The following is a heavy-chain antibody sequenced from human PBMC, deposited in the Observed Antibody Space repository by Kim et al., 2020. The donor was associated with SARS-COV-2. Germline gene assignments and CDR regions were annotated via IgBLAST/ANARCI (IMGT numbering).Heavy chain of an antibody. Sequence: GGSLRLSCAASGFSFKDFWMSWARQLPGRGLEWVANINLDGSGKYYIDSVKGRFTISRDNAKNSLFLQMNSLRVEDTAVYYCVRGVHYWGRGTLVTVSS. V-gene: IGHV3-7*01. CDR3: VRGVHY. CDR1: GFSFKDFW. CDR2: INLDGSGK. J-gene: IGHJ4*02.